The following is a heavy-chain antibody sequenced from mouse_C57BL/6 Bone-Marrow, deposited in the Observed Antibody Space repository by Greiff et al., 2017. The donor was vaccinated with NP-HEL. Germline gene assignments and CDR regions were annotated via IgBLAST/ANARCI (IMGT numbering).Heavy chain of an antibody. CDR1: GYTFTSYW. V-gene: IGHV1-55*01. CDR2: IYPGSGST. Sequence: VQLHQPGAELVKPGASVKMSCKASGYTFTSYWITWVKQRPGQGLEWIGDIYPGSGSTNYNEKFKSKATLTVDTSSSTAYMQVSSLASDDSAVYDCARRSTTVVAHYAIDYWGQGTSVTVSS. J-gene: IGHJ4*01. D-gene: IGHD1-1*01. CDR3: ARRSTTVVAHYAIDY.